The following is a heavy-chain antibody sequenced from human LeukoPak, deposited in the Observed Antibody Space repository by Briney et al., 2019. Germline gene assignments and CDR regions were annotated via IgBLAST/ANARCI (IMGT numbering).Heavy chain of an antibody. CDR1: GYTFTGYY. V-gene: IGHV1-2*02. CDR2: INPNSGGT. Sequence: ASVKVSCKASGYTFTGYYMHWVRQAPGQGLEWMGWINPNSGGTNYAQKFQGRVTMTRDTSTSTAYMELRSLRSDDTAVYYCARDRRIVGARGSRPFDYWGQGTLVTVSS. J-gene: IGHJ4*02. CDR3: ARDRRIVGARGSRPFDY. D-gene: IGHD1-26*01.